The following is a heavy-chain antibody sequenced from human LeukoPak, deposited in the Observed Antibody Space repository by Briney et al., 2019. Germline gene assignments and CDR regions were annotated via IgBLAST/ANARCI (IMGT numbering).Heavy chain of an antibody. CDR1: GFTFSSYS. V-gene: IGHV3-21*01. J-gene: IGHJ4*02. CDR2: ISSSSSYI. Sequence: GRSLRLSCAASGFTFSSYSMTWVRQAPGKGLEWVSSISSSSSYIYYADSVKGRFTISRDNAKNSLYLQMNSLRAEDTAVYYCARVSQIVVVPAADGDYWGQGTLVTVSS. D-gene: IGHD2-2*01. CDR3: ARVSQIVVVPAADGDY.